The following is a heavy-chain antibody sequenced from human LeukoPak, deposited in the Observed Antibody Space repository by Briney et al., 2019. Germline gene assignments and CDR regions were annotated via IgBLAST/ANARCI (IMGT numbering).Heavy chain of an antibody. CDR1: GGSISSGGYY. CDR3: ARYPRYGSGSYNAFDT. CDR2: IYYSGST. Sequence: SQTLSLTCTVSGGSISSGGYYWSWIRQHPGKGLEWIGYIYYSGSTYYNPSLKSRVTISVDTSKNQFSLKLSSVTAADTAVYYCARYPRYGSGSYNAFDTWGQGTMVTVSS. V-gene: IGHV4-31*03. J-gene: IGHJ3*02. D-gene: IGHD3-10*01.